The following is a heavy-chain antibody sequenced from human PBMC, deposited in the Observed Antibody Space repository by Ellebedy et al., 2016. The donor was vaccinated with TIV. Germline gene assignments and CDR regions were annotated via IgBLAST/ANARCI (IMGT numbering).Heavy chain of an antibody. D-gene: IGHD3-10*01. J-gene: IGHJ6*02. Sequence: ASVKVSXXASGYTFTSYYMHWVRQAPGQGLEWMGIINPSGGSTSYAQKFQGRVTMTRDTSTSTVYMELSSLRSEDTAVYYCARESTHRPLLWFGEYYYYYGMDVWGQGTTVTVSS. CDR3: ARESTHRPLLWFGEYYYYYGMDV. CDR1: GYTFTSYY. V-gene: IGHV1-46*01. CDR2: INPSGGST.